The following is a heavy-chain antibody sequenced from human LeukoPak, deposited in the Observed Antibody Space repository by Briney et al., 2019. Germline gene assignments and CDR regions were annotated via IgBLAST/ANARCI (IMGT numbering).Heavy chain of an antibody. V-gene: IGHV3-7*01. D-gene: IGHD2-21*01. CDR1: GFTFSSNA. J-gene: IGHJ4*02. CDR3: ARGRIVVAY. Sequence: GGSLRLSCAASGFTFSSNAMSWFRQAPGKGLEWVANIKQDGSEKYYVDSVKGRFTISRDNAKNSLYLQMNSLRAEDTAVYYCARGRIVVAYWGQGTLVTVSS. CDR2: IKQDGSEK.